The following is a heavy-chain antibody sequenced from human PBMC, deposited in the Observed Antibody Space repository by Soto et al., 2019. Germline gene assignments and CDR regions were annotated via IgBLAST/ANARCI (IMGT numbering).Heavy chain of an antibody. CDR1: GGSFSGYY. D-gene: IGHD4-4*01. Sequence: SETLSLTCAVYGGSFSGYYWSWIRQPPGKGLEWIGEINHSGSTNYNPSLKSRVTISVDTSKNQFSLKLSSVTAADTAVYYCARGLPVNYYYYYYYMDVWGKGTTVTVSS. CDR3: ARGLPVNYYYYYYYMDV. V-gene: IGHV4-34*01. CDR2: INHSGST. J-gene: IGHJ6*03.